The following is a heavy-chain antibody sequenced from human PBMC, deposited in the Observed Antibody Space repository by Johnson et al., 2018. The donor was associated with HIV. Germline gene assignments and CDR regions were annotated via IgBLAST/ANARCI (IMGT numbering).Heavy chain of an antibody. CDR1: GFTFSSYD. D-gene: IGHD3-16*01. V-gene: IGHV3-13*01. Sequence: EVQLVESGGDLVQPGGSLRLSCAASGFTFSSYDMHWVRQVRGKGLEWVSGIGTIDDTYYADSVKGRFTISRDNSKNTLYLQMNSLRAEDTALYYCARQGGWAFDIWGQGTMVTVSS. CDR3: ARQGGWAFDI. J-gene: IGHJ3*02. CDR2: IGTIDDT.